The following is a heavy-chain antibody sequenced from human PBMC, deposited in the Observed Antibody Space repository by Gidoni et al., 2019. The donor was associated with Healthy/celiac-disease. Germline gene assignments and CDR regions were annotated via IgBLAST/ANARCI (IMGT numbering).Heavy chain of an antibody. D-gene: IGHD1-26*01. V-gene: IGHV4-38-2*01. Sequence: QLQLQESGPGLVKPSAPLSLTFAVSGYPNSSGDYWGWIRQPPGKGLGWIGSIYHRGSTYYNPSLKSRVTISVDTSKNQFSLKLSSVTAADTAVYYCASGSYYSRFDYWGQGTLVTVSS. CDR3: ASGSYYSRFDY. CDR2: IYHRGST. J-gene: IGHJ4*02. CDR1: GYPNSSGDY.